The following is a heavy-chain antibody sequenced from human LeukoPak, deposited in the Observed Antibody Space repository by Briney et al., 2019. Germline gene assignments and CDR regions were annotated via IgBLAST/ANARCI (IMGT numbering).Heavy chain of an antibody. V-gene: IGHV4-34*01. CDR1: GGSFSGYY. CDR3: ARSVVVAAHDAFDI. J-gene: IGHJ3*02. D-gene: IGHD2-15*01. Sequence: SETLSLTCAVYGGSFSGYYWSWIRQPPGKGLEWLGEINHSGSTNYNPSLKSRVTISVDTSKNQFSLKLSSVTAADTAVYYCARSVVVAAHDAFDIWGQGTMVTVSS. CDR2: INHSGST.